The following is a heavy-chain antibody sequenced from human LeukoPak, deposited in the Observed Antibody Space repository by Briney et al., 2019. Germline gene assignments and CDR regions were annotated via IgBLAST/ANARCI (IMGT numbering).Heavy chain of an antibody. D-gene: IGHD2-15*01. J-gene: IGHJ4*02. CDR2: IIPIFGTA. CDR1: GGTFSSYA. CDR3: ASGGCSGGSCYG. Sequence: SVKVSCKASGGTFSSYAISWVRQAPGQGLEWMGGIIPIFGTANYAQKFQGRVTITADESTSTAYMELRSLRSDDTAVYYCASGGCSGGSCYGWGQGTLVTVSS. V-gene: IGHV1-69*13.